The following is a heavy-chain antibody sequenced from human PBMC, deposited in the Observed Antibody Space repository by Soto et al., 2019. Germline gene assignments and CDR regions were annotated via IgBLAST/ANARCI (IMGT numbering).Heavy chain of an antibody. CDR3: TRERLDS. CDR1: GFTFSSHW. J-gene: IGHJ5*01. Sequence: DVQLVESGGGLVQPGGSLRLSCAASGFTFSSHWMSWVRQAPGKGLEWVANIKQDGSAKYYVDSVKGRFTISRDNAKHSLSLQMNSLRAEDTAVYYCTRERLDSWGQGTLVIVSS. CDR2: IKQDGSAK. V-gene: IGHV3-7*01.